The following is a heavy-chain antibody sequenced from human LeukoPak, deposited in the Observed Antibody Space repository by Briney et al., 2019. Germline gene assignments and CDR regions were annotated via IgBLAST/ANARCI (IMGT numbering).Heavy chain of an antibody. V-gene: IGHV1-2*04. CDR1: GYTFNGYY. D-gene: IGHD3-10*01. CDR2: INPNSGGT. Sequence: ASVKVSCKASGYTFNGYYIHWVRQAPGQGLEWMGWINPNSGGTSNAQKFQGWVTITSDTSITTAYMELSRLTSDDTAVYFCARARGTSFTMVRGVTGFDQWGQGTLVTVSS. CDR3: ARARGTSFTMVRGVTGFDQ. J-gene: IGHJ4*02.